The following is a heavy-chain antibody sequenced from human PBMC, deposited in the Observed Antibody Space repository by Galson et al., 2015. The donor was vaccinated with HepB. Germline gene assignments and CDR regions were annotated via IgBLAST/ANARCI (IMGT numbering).Heavy chain of an antibody. J-gene: IGHJ5*02. V-gene: IGHV1-18*01. Sequence: SVKVSCKASGYTFTSYGISWVRQAPGQGLEWMGWISAYNGNTNYAQKLQGRVTMTTDTSTSTAYMELRSLRSDDTAVYYCARDQEYCSGGSCYSGGWFDPWGQGTLVTVSS. CDR2: ISAYNGNT. CDR1: GYTFTSYG. D-gene: IGHD2-15*01. CDR3: ARDQEYCSGGSCYSGGWFDP.